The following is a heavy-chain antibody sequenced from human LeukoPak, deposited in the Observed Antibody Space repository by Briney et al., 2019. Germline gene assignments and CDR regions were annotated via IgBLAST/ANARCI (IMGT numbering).Heavy chain of an antibody. CDR1: GLVFSAFA. J-gene: IGHJ4*02. D-gene: IGHD1-7*01. V-gene: IGHV3-23*01. Sequence: GESLRLSCAASGLVFSAFALSWVRQTPGKGLEWVSSITGSGGSSYYADSVQGRFTISRDNSKNTLYLQMNSLRAEDTAVYYCARKGTLTYYFDYWGQGTLVTVSS. CDR3: ARKGTLTYYFDY. CDR2: ITGSGGSS.